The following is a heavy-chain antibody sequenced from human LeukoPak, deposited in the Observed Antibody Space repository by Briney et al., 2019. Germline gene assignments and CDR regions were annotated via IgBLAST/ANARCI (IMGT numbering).Heavy chain of an antibody. Sequence: GGSLRLSCAASGFTFSRYGMHWVRQAPGKGLEWVAVIWFDGSNKYYADSVKGRFTISRDNSRNTLYLQMNSLTAEEDTAVYYCAKDLVPYCSSSTCLGNFDYWGQGTLVTVSS. CDR1: GFTFSRYG. CDR2: IWFDGSNK. J-gene: IGHJ4*02. V-gene: IGHV3-33*06. CDR3: AKDLVPYCSSSTCLGNFDY. D-gene: IGHD2-2*01.